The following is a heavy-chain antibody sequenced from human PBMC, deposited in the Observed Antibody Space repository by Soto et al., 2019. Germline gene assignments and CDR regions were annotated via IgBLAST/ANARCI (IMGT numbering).Heavy chain of an antibody. V-gene: IGHV4-31*03. CDR2: IYYSGST. CDR1: GGSISSGGYY. Sequence: TLSLTCTVSGGSISSGGYYWSWIRQHPGKGLEWIEYIYYSGSTYYNPSLKSRVTISVDTSKNQFSLKLSSVTAADTAVYYCARDRAYCSSTSCDHYGMDVWGQGTTVTVSS. J-gene: IGHJ6*02. D-gene: IGHD2-2*01. CDR3: ARDRAYCSSTSCDHYGMDV.